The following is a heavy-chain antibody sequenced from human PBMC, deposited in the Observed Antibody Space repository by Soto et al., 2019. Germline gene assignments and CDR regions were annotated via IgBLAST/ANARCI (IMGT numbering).Heavy chain of an antibody. CDR3: ARVDCSGGSCYSNYFQH. Sequence: ASVKVSCKASGYTFTSYGISWVRQAPGQGLEWMGWISAYNGNTNYAQKLQGRVTMTTDTSTSTAYMELRSLRSDDTAVYYCARVDCSGGSCYSNYFQHWGQGTLVTVSS. J-gene: IGHJ1*01. CDR2: ISAYNGNT. D-gene: IGHD2-15*01. V-gene: IGHV1-18*01. CDR1: GYTFTSYG.